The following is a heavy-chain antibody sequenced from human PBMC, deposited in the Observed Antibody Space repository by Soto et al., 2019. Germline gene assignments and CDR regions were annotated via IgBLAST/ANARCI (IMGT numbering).Heavy chain of an antibody. V-gene: IGHV1-18*01. CDR3: ARALHYYDSSGYSRFDY. J-gene: IGHJ4*02. CDR1: GYTFTSYG. Sequence: ASVKVSCKASGYTFTSYGISWVRQAPGQGLEWMGWISAYNGNTNYAQKLQGRVTMTTDTSTSTAYMELRSLRSDDTAVYYCARALHYYDSSGYSRFDYWGQGTLVTSPQ. D-gene: IGHD3-22*01. CDR2: ISAYNGNT.